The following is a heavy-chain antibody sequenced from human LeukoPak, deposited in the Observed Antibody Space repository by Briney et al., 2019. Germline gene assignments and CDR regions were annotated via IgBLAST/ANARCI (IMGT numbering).Heavy chain of an antibody. CDR3: ARGSVTQSYFDS. V-gene: IGHV1-46*01. D-gene: IGHD4-17*01. J-gene: IGHJ4*02. CDR1: GYTFSSYY. CDR2: INPSGGST. Sequence: ASVKVSCKASGYTFSSYYMHWVRQAPGQGLEWMGIINPSGGSTRYAQEFQGRVTMTWDTSTPTVYMDLRSLRFEDTAVYYCARGSVTQSYFDSWGQGTLVTVSS.